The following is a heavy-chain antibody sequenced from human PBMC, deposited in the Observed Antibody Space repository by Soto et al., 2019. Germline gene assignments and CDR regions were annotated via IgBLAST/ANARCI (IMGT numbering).Heavy chain of an antibody. CDR2: INPSGGSA. D-gene: IGHD2-2*01. Sequence: ASVKVSCKASGYTFTSYYMHWVRQAPGQGLEWMGFINPSGGSATLAQKFQGRVTMTRDTPTSTVYMELTILRSEDAAVYYCARDYLSSKLSLSYFDFWGQGTLVTVSS. J-gene: IGHJ4*02. CDR3: ARDYLSSKLSLSYFDF. V-gene: IGHV1-46*01. CDR1: GYTFTSYY.